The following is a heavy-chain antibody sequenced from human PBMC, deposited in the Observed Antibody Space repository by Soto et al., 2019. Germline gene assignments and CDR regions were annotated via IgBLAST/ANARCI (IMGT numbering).Heavy chain of an antibody. D-gene: IGHD3-22*01. CDR2: ISAYNGNT. V-gene: IGHV1-18*01. CDR3: ARGRYYDSSGYSPWAFDL. J-gene: IGHJ2*01. CDR1: GYTFTSYG. Sequence: ASVKVSCKASGYTFTSYGISWVRQAPGQGLEWMGWISAYNGNTNYAQKLQGRVTMTTDTSTSTAYMELRSLRSDDTAVYYCARGRYYDSSGYSPWAFDLWGRGTLVTVSS.